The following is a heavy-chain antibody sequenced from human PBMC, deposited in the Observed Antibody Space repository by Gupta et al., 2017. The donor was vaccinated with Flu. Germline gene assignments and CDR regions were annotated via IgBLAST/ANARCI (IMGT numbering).Heavy chain of an antibody. CDR3: ASRAVSPTYWIDGDYGMDV. Sequence: VQLLQSGAEVKRPGCAGKVPCPASGCTFRSYAISWEPQAPGQALELMGESFPIFGTAHCAEKVQSRVTNTADESTSTAYMELSSLRSEDTAVYYCASRAVSPTYWIDGDYGMDVWGQGTTVTVSS. J-gene: IGHJ6*02. CDR2: SFPIFGTA. D-gene: IGHD1-1*01. V-gene: IGHV1-69*01. CDR1: GCTFRSYA.